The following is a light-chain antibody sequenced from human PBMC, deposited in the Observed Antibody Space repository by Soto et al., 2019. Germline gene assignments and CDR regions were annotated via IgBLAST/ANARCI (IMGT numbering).Light chain of an antibody. CDR1: QSISSY. CDR3: QQSYSTPWT. CDR2: AAS. V-gene: IGKV1-39*01. J-gene: IGKJ1*01. Sequence: DGQVAPPPWAPXRPVEDSVXXXXXASQSISSYLNWYQQKPGKAPKLLIYAASSLQSGVPSRFSGSGSGTDFTLTISSLQPEDFATYYCQQSYSTPWTFGQGTKVDNK.